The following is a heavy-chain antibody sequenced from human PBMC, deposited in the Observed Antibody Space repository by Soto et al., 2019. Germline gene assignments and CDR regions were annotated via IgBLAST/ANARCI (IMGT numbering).Heavy chain of an antibody. Sequence: PSETLSLTCTVSGGSISSYYWSWIRQPPGKGLEWIGYIYYSGGTNYNPSLKSRVTISVDTSKNQFSLKLSSVTAADTAVYYCARRYGYAFDIWGQGTMVTVSS. CDR2: IYYSGGT. CDR1: GGSISSYY. V-gene: IGHV4-59*08. J-gene: IGHJ3*02. CDR3: ARRYGYAFDI. D-gene: IGHD5-18*01.